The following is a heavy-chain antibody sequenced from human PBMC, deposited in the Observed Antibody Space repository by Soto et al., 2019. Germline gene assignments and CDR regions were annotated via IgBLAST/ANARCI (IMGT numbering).Heavy chain of an antibody. CDR3: AKVSVPDTAMAYFDY. J-gene: IGHJ4*02. CDR1: GFTFDDYA. CDR2: ISWNSGSI. Sequence: DVQLVESGGGLVQPGRSLRLSCAASGFTFDDYAMHWVRQAPGKGLEWVSGISWNSGSIGYADSVKGRFTISRDNAKNSLYLQMNSLRAEDTALYYCAKVSVPDTAMAYFDYWGQGTLVTVSS. D-gene: IGHD5-18*01. V-gene: IGHV3-9*01.